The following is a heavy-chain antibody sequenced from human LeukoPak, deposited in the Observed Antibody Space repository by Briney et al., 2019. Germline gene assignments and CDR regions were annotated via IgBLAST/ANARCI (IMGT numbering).Heavy chain of an antibody. D-gene: IGHD3-9*01. V-gene: IGHV3-30*18. CDR3: AKPDYDILTGYYKIAFDI. CDR2: ISYDGSNK. J-gene: IGHJ3*02. Sequence: GGSLRLSCAASGFIFSSYGMHWVRQAPGKGLEWVAVISYDGSNKYYADSVKGRFTISRDNSKNTLYLQMNSLRAEDTAVYYCAKPDYDILTGYYKIAFDIWGQGTMVTVSS. CDR1: GFIFSSYG.